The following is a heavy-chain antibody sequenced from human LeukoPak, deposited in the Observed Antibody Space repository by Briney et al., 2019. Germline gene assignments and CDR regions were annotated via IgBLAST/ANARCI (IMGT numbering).Heavy chain of an antibody. D-gene: IGHD3-10*01. V-gene: IGHV1-69*05. J-gene: IGHJ5*02. CDR1: GGTFSSYA. CDR3: ARDLWFGEEPNWFDP. CDR2: IIPIFGTA. Sequence: SVKVSCKASGGTFSSYAISWVRQAPGQGLEWMGGIIPIFGTANYAQKFQGRVTITTDESTSTAYMELSSLRSEDTAVYYCARDLWFGEEPNWFDPWGQGTLVTVSS.